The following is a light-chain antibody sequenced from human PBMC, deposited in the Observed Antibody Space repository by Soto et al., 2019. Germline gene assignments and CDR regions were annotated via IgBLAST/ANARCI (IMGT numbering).Light chain of an antibody. J-gene: IGKJ1*01. CDR2: DAS. V-gene: IGKV3-11*01. CDR3: QQRSSWWT. Sequence: EIVLTQSPATLSLSPEERATLSCRANQSVSSYLAWYQQKPGQAPKLLIYDASNRATGIPARFSGSGSGTDFTLTISSLEPEDFAVYYCQQRSSWWTFGQGTKVEVK. CDR1: QSVSSY.